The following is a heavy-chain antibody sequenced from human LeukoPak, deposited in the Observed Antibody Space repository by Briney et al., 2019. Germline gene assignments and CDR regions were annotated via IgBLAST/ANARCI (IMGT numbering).Heavy chain of an antibody. Sequence: GTSLRLSCAASGFIFSNYGMHWVRQAPGKAPEWVAVIAYDDSNKYYAVSVKGRFTISRDNSKNTLYLQVDRLRPDDTGLYYCAKDREGLYGSGSYGYFGSWGQGTPVTVSS. D-gene: IGHD3-10*01. CDR1: GFIFSNYG. CDR2: IAYDDSNK. CDR3: AKDREGLYGSGSYGYFGS. J-gene: IGHJ4*02. V-gene: IGHV3-30*18.